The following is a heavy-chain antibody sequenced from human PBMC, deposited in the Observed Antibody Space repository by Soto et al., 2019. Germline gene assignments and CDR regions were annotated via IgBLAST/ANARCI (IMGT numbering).Heavy chain of an antibody. D-gene: IGHD2-15*01. J-gene: IGHJ4*02. Sequence: EVQLVESGGGLVQPGGSLRLSCAASGFSFSNYWLHWIRQVPGKGLVWVSRINGDGEYTNYADSAKGRFTISRDNAKNTLYLQTNSLRAEDTAVYYCARERGGYSSDFWGQGTLVTVSS. CDR1: GFSFSNYW. CDR2: INGDGEYT. V-gene: IGHV3-74*01. CDR3: ARERGGYSSDF.